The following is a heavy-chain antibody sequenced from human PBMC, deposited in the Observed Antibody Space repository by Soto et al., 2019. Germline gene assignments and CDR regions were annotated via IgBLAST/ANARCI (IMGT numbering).Heavy chain of an antibody. CDR2: IFYVGNT. CDR1: GDSISSNNYL. Sequence: SETLSLTCTVSGDSISSNNYLWAWICQPPGKGPQWIGTIFYVGNTYYNPSLKSRVTISIDTSKNQFSLKLNSVTAADTAVYYCARHKGFADYVDYWGQGSLVTVSS. V-gene: IGHV4-39*01. CDR3: ARHKGFADYVDY. J-gene: IGHJ4*02. D-gene: IGHD3-10*01.